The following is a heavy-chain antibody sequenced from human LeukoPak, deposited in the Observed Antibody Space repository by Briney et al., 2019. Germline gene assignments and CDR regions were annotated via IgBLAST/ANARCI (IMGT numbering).Heavy chain of an antibody. CDR1: GFTFSSYS. CDR3: AKDSPSRTATTEVPVDY. V-gene: IGHV3-48*01. D-gene: IGHD1/OR15-1a*01. CDR2: ITSSSTI. J-gene: IGHJ4*02. Sequence: GGSLRLSCAASGFTFSSYSMNWVRQAPGKGLEWVSGITSSSTIYYADSVKGRFTISRDNAKNSLYLQMNSLRAEDTAVYYCAKDSPSRTATTEVPVDYWGQGTLVTVSS.